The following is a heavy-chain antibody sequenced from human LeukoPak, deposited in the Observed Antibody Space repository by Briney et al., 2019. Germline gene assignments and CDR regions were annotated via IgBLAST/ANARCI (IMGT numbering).Heavy chain of an antibody. CDR1: GYTFTSYD. CDR2: MNPNGGNT. J-gene: IGHJ1*01. D-gene: IGHD2-2*01. Sequence: GASVKVSCEASGYTFTSYDINWVRQATGQGLEWMGWMNPNGGNTGYAQKFQGRVTMTRNTSISTAYLELSSLRSEDTAVYYCARATRPSTYCSSTSCSIAYFQHWGQGTLVTVSS. CDR3: ARATRPSTYCSSTSCSIAYFQH. V-gene: IGHV1-8*01.